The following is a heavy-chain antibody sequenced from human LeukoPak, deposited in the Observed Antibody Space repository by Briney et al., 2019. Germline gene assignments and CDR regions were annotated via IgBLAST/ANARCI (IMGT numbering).Heavy chain of an antibody. D-gene: IGHD4-11*01. V-gene: IGHV1-8*03. CDR2: MNPNSGNT. Sequence: ASVKVSCKASGYTFTSYDINWVRQATGQGLEWMGWMNPNSGNTGYAQKFQGRVTITRDTSISTAYMELSSLRSEDTAVYYCARRYSNYEDFDYWGQGTLVTVSS. CDR1: GYTFTSYD. CDR3: ARRYSNYEDFDY. J-gene: IGHJ4*02.